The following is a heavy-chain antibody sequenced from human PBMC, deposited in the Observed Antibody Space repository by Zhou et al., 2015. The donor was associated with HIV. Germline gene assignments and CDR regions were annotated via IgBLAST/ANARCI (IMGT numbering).Heavy chain of an antibody. CDR2: INPNSGGT. D-gene: IGHD1-26*01. CDR1: GYTFTGYY. J-gene: IGHJ1*01. V-gene: IGHV1-2*02. Sequence: QVQLVQSGAEVKKPGASVKVSCKASGYTFTGYYMHWVRQAPGQGLEWMGWINPNSGGTNYAQKFQGRVTITADESTSTAYMELSSLRSEDTAVYYCARGELHFQHWGQGTLVTVSS. CDR3: ARGELHFQH.